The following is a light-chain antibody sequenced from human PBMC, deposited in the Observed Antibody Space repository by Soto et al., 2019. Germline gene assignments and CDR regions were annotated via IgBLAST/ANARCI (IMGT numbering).Light chain of an antibody. J-gene: IGKJ4*01. CDR2: DAF. Sequence: ESMLTQSPATLSLSPGERATLSCRASPSFSNSLAWYQHKPGQAPRLLIYDAFNRATGVPTRFSGSGSGTDFTLTISSLEPEDFAVYYCQQRNRWPPVTFGGGTKVDIK. CDR3: QQRNRWPPVT. CDR1: PSFSNS. V-gene: IGKV3-11*01.